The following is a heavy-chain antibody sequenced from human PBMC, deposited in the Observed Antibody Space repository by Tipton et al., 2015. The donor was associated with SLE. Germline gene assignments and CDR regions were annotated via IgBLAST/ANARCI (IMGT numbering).Heavy chain of an antibody. D-gene: IGHD1-26*01. CDR1: GFTFSSYA. CDR2: ISSSSSYI. CDR3: AREGGYSGSFSAPFDY. V-gene: IGHV3-21*01. Sequence: GSLRLSCAASGFTFSSYAMSWVRQAPGKGLEWVSSISSSSSYIYYADSVKGRFTISRDNAKNSLYLQMNSLRAEDTAVYYCAREGGYSGSFSAPFDYWGQGTLVTVSS. J-gene: IGHJ4*02.